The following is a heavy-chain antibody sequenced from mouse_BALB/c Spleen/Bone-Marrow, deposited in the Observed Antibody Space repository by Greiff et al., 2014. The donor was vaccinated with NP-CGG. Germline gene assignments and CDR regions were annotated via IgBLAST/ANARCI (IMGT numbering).Heavy chain of an antibody. CDR2: INPYNGGT. CDR3: ARWDYYGYAMDY. D-gene: IGHD1-1*01. V-gene: IGHV1-18*01. J-gene: IGHJ4*01. Sequence: EVQLQESGPELVKPGASMKISCKASGYSFTGYTMNWVKQSHGKNLEWIGLINPYNGGTSYNQRFMGKATLTVDKSSSTAYMELLSLTSEDSAVYYCARWDYYGYAMDYWGQGTSVTVSS. CDR1: GYSFTGYT.